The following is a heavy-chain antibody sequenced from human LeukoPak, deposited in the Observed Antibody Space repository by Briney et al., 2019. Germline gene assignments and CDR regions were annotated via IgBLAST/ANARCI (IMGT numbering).Heavy chain of an antibody. CDR2: IIPILGIA. Sequence: GASVTVSCKASGGTFTSYAISWVRQAPGQGLELMGRIIPILGIANYAQKFQGRVTITADESTSTAYMELSSLRSEDTAVYYCASPLPYYYDSSGYYYDAFDIWGQGTMVTVSS. J-gene: IGHJ3*02. CDR1: GGTFTSYA. CDR3: ASPLPYYYDSSGYYYDAFDI. D-gene: IGHD3-22*01. V-gene: IGHV1-69*04.